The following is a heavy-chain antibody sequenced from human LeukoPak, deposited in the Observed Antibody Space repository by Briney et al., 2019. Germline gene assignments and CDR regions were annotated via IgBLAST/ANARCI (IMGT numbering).Heavy chain of an antibody. CDR2: IYTSGST. Sequence: SETLSLTCTVSGGSISSGSYYWSWIRQPAGKGLEWIGRIYTSGSTNYNPSLKSRVTISVDTSKNQFSLKLSSVTAADTAVYYCAKGYFDYWGEGTLVTVSS. CDR3: AKGYFDY. V-gene: IGHV4-61*02. CDR1: GGSISSGSYY. J-gene: IGHJ4*02.